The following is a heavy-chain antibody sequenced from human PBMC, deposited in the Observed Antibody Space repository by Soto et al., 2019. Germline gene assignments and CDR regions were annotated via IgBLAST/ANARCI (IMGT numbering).Heavy chain of an antibody. V-gene: IGHV4-59*08. Sequence: SETLSLTCTVSGGSISSYYWSWIRQPPGKGLEWIGYIYYSGSTNYNPSLKSRVTISVDTSKNQFSLKLSSVTAADTAVYYCARQYSSSWYGPWGQGTLVTVSS. D-gene: IGHD6-13*01. CDR2: IYYSGST. CDR3: ARQYSSSWYGP. J-gene: IGHJ5*02. CDR1: GGSISSYY.